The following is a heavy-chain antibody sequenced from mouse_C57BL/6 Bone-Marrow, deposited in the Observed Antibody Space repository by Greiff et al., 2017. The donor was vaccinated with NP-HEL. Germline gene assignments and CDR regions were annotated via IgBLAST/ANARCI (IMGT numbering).Heavy chain of an antibody. CDR1: GFPITSGYY. V-gene: IGHV12-3*01. CDR3: AGDTTGTGWYFDV. Sequence: QVQLQESGPGLVKPSQSLFLTCSITGFPITSGYYWIWIRQSPGKPLEWMGYITHSGETFYNPSLQSPISITRETSKNQFFLQLNSVTTEDTAMYYCAGDTTGTGWYFDVWGTGTTVTVSS. J-gene: IGHJ1*03. CDR2: ITHSGET. D-gene: IGHD4-1*02.